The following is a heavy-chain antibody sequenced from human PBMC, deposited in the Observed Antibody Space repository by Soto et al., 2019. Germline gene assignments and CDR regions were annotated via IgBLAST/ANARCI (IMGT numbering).Heavy chain of an antibody. Sequence: QITLKESGPTLVKPTQTLTLTCTFSGFSLSTSGVGVGWIRQPPGKALEWLALIYWNDDKRYSPSLKSRLTITKDTSKIQVVLTMTNMDPVDTATYYCAHLRGAIVSTYIDYWGQGTLVTVSS. V-gene: IGHV2-5*01. J-gene: IGHJ4*02. CDR2: IYWNDDK. CDR3: AHLRGAIVSTYIDY. D-gene: IGHD5-12*01. CDR1: GFSLSTSGVG.